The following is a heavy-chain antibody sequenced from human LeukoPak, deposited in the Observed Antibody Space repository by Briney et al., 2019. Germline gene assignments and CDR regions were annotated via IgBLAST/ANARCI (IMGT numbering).Heavy chain of an antibody. CDR1: GYTFTSYY. J-gene: IGHJ3*02. Sequence: ASVKVSCKASGYTFTSYYMHWVRQAPGQGLEWMGIINPSGGSTGYAQKFQGRVTMTRDMSTSTVYMELSSLRSEDTAVYYCAREYNWNYNTYAFVIWGQGTMVTVSS. D-gene: IGHD1-7*01. CDR3: AREYNWNYNTYAFVI. V-gene: IGHV1-46*01. CDR2: INPSGGST.